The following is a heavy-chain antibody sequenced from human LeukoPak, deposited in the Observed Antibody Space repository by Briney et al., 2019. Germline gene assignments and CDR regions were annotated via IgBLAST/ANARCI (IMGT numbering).Heavy chain of an antibody. J-gene: IGHJ4*02. Sequence: QSGGSLRLSCAASGFTFSSYAMSWVRQAPGKGLEWVSAISGSGGSTYYADSVKGRFTISRGNSKNTLYLQVNSLRAEDTAVYFCAKAPVTSCRGAYCYPFDSWGRGTLVTVSS. CDR1: GFTFSSYA. V-gene: IGHV3-23*01. CDR3: AKAPVTSCRGAYCYPFDS. D-gene: IGHD2-21*01. CDR2: ISGSGGST.